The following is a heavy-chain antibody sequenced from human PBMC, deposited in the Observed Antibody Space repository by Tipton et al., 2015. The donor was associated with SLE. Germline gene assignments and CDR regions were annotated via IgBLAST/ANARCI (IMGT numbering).Heavy chain of an antibody. J-gene: IGHJ4*02. CDR3: ARDLYSSSPD. CDR2: INHSGST. CDR1: GGSFSGYY. V-gene: IGHV4-34*01. D-gene: IGHD6-6*01. Sequence: LRLSCAVYGGSFSGYYWSWIRQPPGKGLEWIGEINHSGSTNYNPSLKSRVTISVDTSKNQFSLKLSSVTAADTAVYYCARDLYSSSPDWGQGTLVTVSS.